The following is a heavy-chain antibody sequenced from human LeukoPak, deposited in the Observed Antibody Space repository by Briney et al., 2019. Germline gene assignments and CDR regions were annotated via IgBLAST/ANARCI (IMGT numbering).Heavy chain of an antibody. V-gene: IGHV1-8*01. CDR1: GYTFTSYD. CDR2: MNPNSGNT. D-gene: IGHD5-18*01. CDR3: ARGGYSYSHNYYYYYMDV. Sequence: ASVKVSCKASGYTFTSYDINWVRQAAGQGLEWMGWMNPNSGNTGYAQKFQGRVTMTRNSSISTAYMELSSLRSEDTAVYYCARGGYSYSHNYYYYYMDVWGKGATVTVSS. J-gene: IGHJ6*03.